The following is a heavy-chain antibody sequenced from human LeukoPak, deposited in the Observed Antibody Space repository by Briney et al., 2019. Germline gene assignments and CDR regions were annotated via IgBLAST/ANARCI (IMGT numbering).Heavy chain of an antibody. CDR1: GGSISSYY. D-gene: IGHD2-8*01. Sequence: SATLSLTCTVSGGSISSYYWSWIRQPAGKGLEWIGRIYTSGSTNYNPSLKSRVTMSVDTSKNQFSLKLSSVTAADTAVYYCARDRARVYAIFRGFDPWGQGTLVTVSS. V-gene: IGHV4-4*07. J-gene: IGHJ5*02. CDR2: IYTSGST. CDR3: ARDRARVYAIFRGFDP.